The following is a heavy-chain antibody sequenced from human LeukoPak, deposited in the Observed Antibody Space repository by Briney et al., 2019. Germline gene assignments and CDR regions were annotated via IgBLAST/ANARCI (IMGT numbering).Heavy chain of an antibody. CDR2: ISYDGSNK. CDR1: GFTFSSYG. V-gene: IGHV3-30*18. J-gene: IGHJ4*02. Sequence: GGSLRLFCAASGFTFSSYGMHWVRQAPGKGLEWVAVISYDGSNKYYADSVKGRFTISRDNSKNTLYLQMNSLRAEDTAVYYCAKGALEWLLGIDYWGQGTLVTVSS. D-gene: IGHD3-3*01. CDR3: AKGALEWLLGIDY.